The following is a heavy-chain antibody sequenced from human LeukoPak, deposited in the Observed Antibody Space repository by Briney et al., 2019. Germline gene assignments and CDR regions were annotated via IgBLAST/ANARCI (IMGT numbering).Heavy chain of an antibody. D-gene: IGHD3/OR15-3a*01. Sequence: GGSLRLSCAASGFTFDDYAMHWVRQAPGKGLEWVSGISWNSGSIGYADSVKGRFTISRDNAKNSLYLQMNSLRAEDTAVYYCARDFLKTGLVIGGTDYWGQGTLVTVSS. CDR1: GFTFDDYA. V-gene: IGHV3-9*01. J-gene: IGHJ4*02. CDR3: ARDFLKTGLVIGGTDY. CDR2: ISWNSGSI.